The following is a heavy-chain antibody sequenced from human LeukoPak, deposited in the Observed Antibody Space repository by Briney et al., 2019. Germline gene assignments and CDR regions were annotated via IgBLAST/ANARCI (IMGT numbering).Heavy chain of an antibody. D-gene: IGHD3-3*01. CDR3: ARGGGGDYYDFWSGHYEYYYMDV. J-gene: IGHJ6*03. CDR2: IIPIFGTA. V-gene: IGHV1-69*13. Sequence: GASVKVTCNASGGTFSSYAISWVRQAPGQGLEWMGGIIPIFGTANYAQKFQGRVTITADESTSTAYMELSSLRSEDTAVYYCARGGGGDYYDFWSGHYEYYYMDVWGKGTTVTVSS. CDR1: GGTFSSYA.